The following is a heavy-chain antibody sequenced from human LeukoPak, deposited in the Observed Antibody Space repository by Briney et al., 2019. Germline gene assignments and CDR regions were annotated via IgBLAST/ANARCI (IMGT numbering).Heavy chain of an antibody. Sequence: GGSLRLSCAASGFTFSSYDMNWVRQAPGKGLDWVSTISGSGGSTYYADSVKGRFTISRDNSKNTLYLQMNSLRAEDTAVYYCAKSGSYRYYYYYGMDVWGQGTTVTVSS. CDR1: GFTFSSYD. CDR3: AKSGSYRYYYYYGMDV. D-gene: IGHD1-26*01. CDR2: ISGSGGST. J-gene: IGHJ6*02. V-gene: IGHV3-23*01.